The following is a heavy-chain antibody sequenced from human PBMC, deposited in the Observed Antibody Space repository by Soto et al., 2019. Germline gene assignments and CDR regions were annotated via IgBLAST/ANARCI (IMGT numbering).Heavy chain of an antibody. V-gene: IGHV1-2*04. D-gene: IGHD3-3*01. CDR2: INPNSGGT. CDR1: GYTFTGYY. Sequence: ASVKVSCKASGYTFTGYYMHWVRQAPGQGLEWMGWINPNSGGTNYAQKFQGWVTMTRDTSISTAYMELSRLRSDDTAVYYCARDRSPDYDFWSGYFDYWGQGTQVTVSS. J-gene: IGHJ4*02. CDR3: ARDRSPDYDFWSGYFDY.